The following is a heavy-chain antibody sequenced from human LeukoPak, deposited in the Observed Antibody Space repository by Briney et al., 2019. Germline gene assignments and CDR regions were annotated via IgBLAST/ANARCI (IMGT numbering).Heavy chain of an antibody. CDR2: ISGSGGST. V-gene: IGHV3-23*01. D-gene: IGHD3-3*01. J-gene: IGHJ5*02. Sequence: GGSLRLSCAASGFTFSSYAMSWVRQAPGKGLEWVSAISGSGGSTYYADSVKGRFTISRDNSKNTLYLQMNSLRAEDTAVYYCAKDPYYDFWSGYRVDNRFDPWGQGTLVTVSS. CDR3: AKDPYYDFWSGYRVDNRFDP. CDR1: GFTFSSYA.